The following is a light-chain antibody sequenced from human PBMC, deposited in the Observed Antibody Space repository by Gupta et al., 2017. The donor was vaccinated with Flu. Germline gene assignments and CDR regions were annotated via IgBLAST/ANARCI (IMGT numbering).Light chain of an antibody. J-gene: IGKJ2*01. Sequence: EIVMTQSPATLSVSPGERATLSCRASRSVSINLAWYQQKPGQAPRLLIYGASTRATGVPARFSGSGSGTEFTLTISSLQSEDFAVYYCQQYNDWPQTFGQGTKLEIK. CDR3: QQYNDWPQT. V-gene: IGKV3-15*01. CDR1: RSVSIN. CDR2: GAS.